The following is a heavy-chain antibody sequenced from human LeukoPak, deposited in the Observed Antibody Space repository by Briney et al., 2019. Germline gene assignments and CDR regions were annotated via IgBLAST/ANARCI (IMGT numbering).Heavy chain of an antibody. D-gene: IGHD3-3*01. CDR2: IIPIFGTA. CDR1: GGTFSSYA. V-gene: IGHV1-69*13. Sequence: SVEVSCKASGGTFSSYAISWVRQAPGQGLEWMGGIIPIFGTANYAQKFQGRVTITADESTSTAYMELSRLTSDDTAVYYCARSLEWLLYVDYFDYWGQGTLVTVSS. CDR3: ARSLEWLLYVDYFDY. J-gene: IGHJ4*02.